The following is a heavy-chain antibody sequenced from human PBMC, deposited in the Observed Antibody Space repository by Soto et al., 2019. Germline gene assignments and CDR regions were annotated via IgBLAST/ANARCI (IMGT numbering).Heavy chain of an antibody. V-gene: IGHV3-7*03. J-gene: IGHJ4*02. D-gene: IGHD3-22*01. Sequence: GGSLRLSCAASGFTFSSYWMSWVRQAPGKGLEWVANIKQDGSEKYYADSVKGRFTISRDNAKNSLYLQMNSLRAEDTAVYYCARDKYYYDSSGYPIFDYWGQGTLVTVS. CDR3: ARDKYYYDSSGYPIFDY. CDR1: GFTFSSYW. CDR2: IKQDGSEK.